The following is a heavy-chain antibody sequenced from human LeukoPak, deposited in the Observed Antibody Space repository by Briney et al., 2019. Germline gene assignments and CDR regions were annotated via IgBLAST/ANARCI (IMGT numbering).Heavy chain of an antibody. CDR3: ARDHYSSGWPFDY. J-gene: IGHJ4*02. Sequence: ASVKVSCKASGDTFSSYAIHWVRQAPGQGLEWMGWINPNSGGTDYAQKFQGRVTMTRDTSISTVYMDLGRLRSDDTAKYYCARDHYSSGWPFDYWGQGTLLTVSS. CDR2: INPNSGGT. D-gene: IGHD6-19*01. CDR1: GDTFSSYA. V-gene: IGHV1-2*02.